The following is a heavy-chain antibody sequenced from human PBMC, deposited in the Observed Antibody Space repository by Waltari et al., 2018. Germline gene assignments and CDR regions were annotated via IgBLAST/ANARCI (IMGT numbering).Heavy chain of an antibody. CDR3: AKAYSSSWSPDPEPFDY. CDR2: IYSGGST. CDR1: GFTFSSYA. V-gene: IGHV3-23*03. D-gene: IGHD6-13*01. J-gene: IGHJ4*02. Sequence: EVQLLESGGGLVQPGGSLRLSCAASGFTFSSYAMSWVRQAPGKGLEWVSVIYSGGSTYYADSVKGRFTISRDNSKNTLYLQMNSLRAEDTAVYYCAKAYSSSWSPDPEPFDYWGQGTLVTVSS.